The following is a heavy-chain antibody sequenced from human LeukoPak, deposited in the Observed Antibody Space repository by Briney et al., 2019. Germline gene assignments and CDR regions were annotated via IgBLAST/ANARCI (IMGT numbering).Heavy chain of an antibody. V-gene: IGHV4-34*01. Sequence: SETPSLTCAVYGGSFSGYYWSWIRQPPGKGLEWIGEINHSGSTNYNPSLKSRVTISVDTSKNQFSLKLSSVTAADTAVYYCARSHILTGYYSHYFDYWGQGTLVTVSS. CDR1: GGSFSGYY. CDR3: ARSHILTGYYSHYFDY. J-gene: IGHJ4*02. CDR2: INHSGST. D-gene: IGHD3-9*01.